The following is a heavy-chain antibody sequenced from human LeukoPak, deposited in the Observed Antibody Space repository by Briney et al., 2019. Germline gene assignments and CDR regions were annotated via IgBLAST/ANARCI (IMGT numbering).Heavy chain of an antibody. V-gene: IGHV1-46*01. CDR2: INPSGGGT. CDR1: GYTFSSYY. Sequence: ASVKVSCKASGYTFSSYYMIWVRQAPGQGLEWMGIINPSGGGTTYAQKFQGRVTMTRDTSTSTVYMELSSLGSGDTAVYYCARAPGDYGNYWGQGTLVTVSS. CDR3: ARAPGDYGNY. D-gene: IGHD4-17*01. J-gene: IGHJ4*02.